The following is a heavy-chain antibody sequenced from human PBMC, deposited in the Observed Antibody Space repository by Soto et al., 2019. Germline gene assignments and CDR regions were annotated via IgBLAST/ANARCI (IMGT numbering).Heavy chain of an antibody. CDR3: ASPIQYYGMDV. J-gene: IGHJ6*02. V-gene: IGHV5-51*01. CDR1: GYSFNSYW. CDR2: IFPGDSDT. Sequence: EVQLVQSGAEVKKPGESLKISCKGSGYSFNSYWIAWVRQMPGKGLEWMGIIFPGDSDTRYSPSFQGQVTISVDKSISTAYLQWNSLKASDTAMYYCASPIQYYGMDVWGQGTTVTVSS.